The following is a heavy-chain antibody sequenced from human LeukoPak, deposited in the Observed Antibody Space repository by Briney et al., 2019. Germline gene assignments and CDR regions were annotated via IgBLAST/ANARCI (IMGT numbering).Heavy chain of an antibody. CDR1: GYSFTYYW. CDR2: IYPSNSDA. CDR3: ARQDGSGTYHFDH. V-gene: IGHV5-51*01. J-gene: IGHJ4*02. Sequence: GESLKISCKGSGYSFTYYWIAWVRQMPGKGLEWMGIIYPSNSDARYSPSFQGQVTISADKSISTAYLQWSSLKASDTAVYYCARQDGSGTYHFDHWGQGTLVSVSS. D-gene: IGHD3-10*01.